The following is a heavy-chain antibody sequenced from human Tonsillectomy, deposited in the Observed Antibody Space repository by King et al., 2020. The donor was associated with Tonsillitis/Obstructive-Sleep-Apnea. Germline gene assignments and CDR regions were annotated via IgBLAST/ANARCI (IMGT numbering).Heavy chain of an antibody. V-gene: IGHV3-11*01. CDR1: GFIFSDYY. Sequence: VQLVESGGGLVKPGGSLRLSCAVSGFIFSDYYMNWIRQAPGKGLESVSYISRSGNTIYYADSVKGRFTISRDNAKNSLHLQMNSLRAEDTAVYYCARGEYGITSTATWYYYMDVWGKGTTVTVSS. D-gene: IGHD6-13*01. CDR3: ARGEYGITSTATWYYYMDV. J-gene: IGHJ6*03. CDR2: ISRSGNTI.